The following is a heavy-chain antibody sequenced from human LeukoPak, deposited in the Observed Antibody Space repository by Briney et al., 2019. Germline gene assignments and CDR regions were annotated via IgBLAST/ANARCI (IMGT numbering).Heavy chain of an antibody. J-gene: IGHJ5*02. CDR2: MYYRGST. CDR1: GGSINSSNYY. Sequence: SETLSLTCTVSGGSINSSNYYWGWIRQPPGKGLGWIGSMYYRGSTYYNPSLKSRVTISVDTSKSQFSLELSSVTAADTAVYYCARHDYDILTGYLHWFDPWGQGTLVTVSS. V-gene: IGHV4-39*01. CDR3: ARHDYDILTGYLHWFDP. D-gene: IGHD3-9*01.